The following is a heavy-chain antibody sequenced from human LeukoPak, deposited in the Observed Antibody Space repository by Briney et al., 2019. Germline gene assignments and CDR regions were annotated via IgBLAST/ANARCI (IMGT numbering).Heavy chain of an antibody. CDR2: INQETSET. V-gene: IGHV3-7*01. Sequence: PGGSLRLSCAASGFSFSSYWMSWVRQAPGKGPEWVANINQETSETYYVDSVRGRFTISRDDAERSLHLRMNSLRVDDTAVYYCAREVDRAFGYWGQGTLVTVSS. J-gene: IGHJ4*02. D-gene: IGHD2-15*01. CDR3: AREVDRAFGY. CDR1: GFSFSSYW.